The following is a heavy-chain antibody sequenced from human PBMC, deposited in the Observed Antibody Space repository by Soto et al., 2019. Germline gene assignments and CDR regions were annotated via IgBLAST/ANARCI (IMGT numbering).Heavy chain of an antibody. D-gene: IGHD3-22*01. V-gene: IGHV3-64D*06. CDR3: VKEGYYYDSSGYYYGWFDP. Sequence: PGGPLRLSCSASGFTFSSYAMHWVRQAPGRGLEYVSAISRNGDNTYYADSVKGRFTISRDNSKNTLYLRMSSLRAEDTAVYYCVKEGYYYDSSGYYYGWFDPWGQGTLVTVSS. CDR1: GFTFSSYA. J-gene: IGHJ5*02. CDR2: ISRNGDNT.